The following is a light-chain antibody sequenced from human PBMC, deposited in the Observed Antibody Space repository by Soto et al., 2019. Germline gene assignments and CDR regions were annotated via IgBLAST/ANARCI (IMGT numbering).Light chain of an antibody. CDR1: QSVRSGY. CDR3: QKYYSAPFT. V-gene: IGKV3-20*01. CDR2: GAS. Sequence: EIVLTQSPGTLSLSPGERASLSCRASQSVRSGYLAWYQQKPGQAPRLLIYGASYRATGIPDRFSGGGSGTDFTLTITRLEPEDFATYYCQKYYSAPFTFGPGTKLDIK. J-gene: IGKJ3*01.